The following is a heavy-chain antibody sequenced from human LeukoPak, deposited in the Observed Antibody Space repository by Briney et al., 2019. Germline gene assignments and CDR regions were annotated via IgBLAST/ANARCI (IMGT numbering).Heavy chain of an antibody. Sequence: GGSLRLSCAASGFTFSSYAMHWVRQAPGKGLEWVAVISYDGSNKYYADSVKGRFTISRDNSKNTLYLQMNSLRAEDTAVYYCARGVSGWRGGAFDLWGQGTMVTVSS. CDR2: ISYDGSNK. J-gene: IGHJ3*01. D-gene: IGHD6-19*01. CDR1: GFTFSSYA. CDR3: ARGVSGWRGGAFDL. V-gene: IGHV3-30-3*01.